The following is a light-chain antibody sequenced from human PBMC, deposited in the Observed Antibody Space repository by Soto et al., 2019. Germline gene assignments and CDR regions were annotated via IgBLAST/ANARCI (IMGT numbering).Light chain of an antibody. Sequence: QSVLTQPPSASGTPGQRGTIFCSGSSSNIGSNSVNWYQQLPGAAPKLLIYSNNQRPSGVPDRFSGSKSGTSASLAISGLQSEDEADYYCAAWDDSLNGREVFGTGTKVTVL. J-gene: IGLJ1*01. CDR3: AAWDDSLNGREV. V-gene: IGLV1-44*01. CDR1: SSNIGSNS. CDR2: SNN.